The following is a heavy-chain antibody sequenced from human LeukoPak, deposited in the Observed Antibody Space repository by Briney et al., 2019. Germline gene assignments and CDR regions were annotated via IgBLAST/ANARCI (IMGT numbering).Heavy chain of an antibody. CDR2: ISGSGGST. J-gene: IGHJ4*02. CDR3: ATRIDNFLEWLFPPLDY. Sequence: GGSLRLSCAASGFTFSSYAMSWVRQAPGKGLEWVSAISGSGGSTYYADSVKGRFAISIDNSKNTLYLQMNSLRAEDTAVYYCATRIDNFLEWLFPPLDYWGQGTLVTVSS. CDR1: GFTFSSYA. D-gene: IGHD3-3*01. V-gene: IGHV3-23*01.